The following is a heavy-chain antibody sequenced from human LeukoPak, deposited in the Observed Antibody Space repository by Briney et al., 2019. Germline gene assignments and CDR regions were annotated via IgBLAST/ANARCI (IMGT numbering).Heavy chain of an antibody. CDR2: IIPIFGTA. J-gene: IGHJ6*02. CDR3: ARDAGIAVAGFYYYYYGMGV. V-gene: IGHV1-69*13. CDR1: GGTFSSYA. D-gene: IGHD6-19*01. Sequence: VASVKVSCKASGGTFSSYAISWVRQAPGQGLEWMGGIIPIFGTANYAQKFQGRVTITADESTSTAYMELSSLRSEDTAVYYCARDAGIAVAGFYYYYYGMGVWGQGTTVTVSS.